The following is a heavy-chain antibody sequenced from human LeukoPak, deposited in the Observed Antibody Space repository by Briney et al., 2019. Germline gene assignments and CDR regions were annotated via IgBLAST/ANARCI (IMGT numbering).Heavy chain of an antibody. CDR1: GFTFSSYA. V-gene: IGHV3-23*01. CDR2: SSGSGGST. CDR3: AKDSISGSYYLYFDY. D-gene: IGHD1-26*01. Sequence: GGSLRLSCAASGFTFSSYAMSWVRQAPGKGLEWVSASSGSGGSTYYADSVKGRFTISRDNSKNTLYLQMNSLRAGDTAVYYCAKDSISGSYYLYFDYWGQGTLVTVSS. J-gene: IGHJ4*02.